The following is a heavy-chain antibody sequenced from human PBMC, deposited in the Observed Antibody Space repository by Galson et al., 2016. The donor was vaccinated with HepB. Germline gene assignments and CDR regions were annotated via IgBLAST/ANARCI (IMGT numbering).Heavy chain of an antibody. V-gene: IGHV3-7*01. Sequence: SLRLSCAASGFTFSGYWMTWVRQAPGKGLEWVANIKQDGSKTNYVDSVKGRFTISRDNAKNLVYLQMNSLRAEDTAMYYCASAPAATESDYWGKGTLVTVSP. CDR3: ASAPAATESDY. CDR2: IKQDGSKT. J-gene: IGHJ4*02. CDR1: GFTFSGYW. D-gene: IGHD6-25*01.